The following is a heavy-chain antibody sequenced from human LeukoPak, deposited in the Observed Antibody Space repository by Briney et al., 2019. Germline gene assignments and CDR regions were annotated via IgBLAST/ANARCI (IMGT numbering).Heavy chain of an antibody. CDR3: ARNRYHIWSHNWFDP. V-gene: IGHV4-34*01. Sequence: SETLSLTCAVYGGSFSGYYWSWIRQPPGKGLEWIGEINHSGSTNYNPSLKSRVTISVDTSKNQFSLKLSSVTAADTAVYYCARNRYHIWSHNWFDPWGQGTLVTVSS. CDR1: GGSFSGYY. CDR2: INHSGST. J-gene: IGHJ5*02. D-gene: IGHD3/OR15-3a*01.